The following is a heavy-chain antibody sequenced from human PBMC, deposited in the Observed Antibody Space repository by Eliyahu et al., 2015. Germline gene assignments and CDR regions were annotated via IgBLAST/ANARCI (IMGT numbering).Heavy chain of an antibody. Sequence: EVQLVESGGGLIQPGGSLXLSCAASGFIFSDYSMNWVRXAPGKGLEWISYISSTGRTPYYADSVKGRFAISRDNAKNXLYLQMNSLRDEDTAVYYCASQTTSSAWPFDYWGQGTLVTVSS. V-gene: IGHV3-48*02. CDR3: ASQTTSSAWPFDY. CDR1: GFIFSDYS. J-gene: IGHJ4*02. D-gene: IGHD3-22*01. CDR2: ISSTGRTP.